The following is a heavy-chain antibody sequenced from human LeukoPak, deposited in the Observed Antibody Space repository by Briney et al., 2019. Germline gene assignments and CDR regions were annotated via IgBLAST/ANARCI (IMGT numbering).Heavy chain of an antibody. V-gene: IGHV4-4*07. CDR1: GGSISTYY. CDR3: AREGSATARPFVSNDY. J-gene: IGHJ4*02. Sequence: SETLSLTCTVSGGSISTYYWSWIRQPAGKGLEWIGRIHTSGNSDYNPSLRSRVTMSVDTSKNQFSLKVRSVTAADTAVYYCAREGSATARPFVSNDYWGQGTLVTVSS. CDR2: IHTSGNS. D-gene: IGHD6-6*01.